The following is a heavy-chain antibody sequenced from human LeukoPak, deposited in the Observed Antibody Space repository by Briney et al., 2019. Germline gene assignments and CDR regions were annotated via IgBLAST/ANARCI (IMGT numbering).Heavy chain of an antibody. Sequence: SETLSLTCTVSGGSISSGGYYWSWIRQHPGQGLEWIGYIYYSGSTYYNPSLKSRVTISVDTSKNQFSLKLSSVTAADTAVYYCARDNRGYCSSTSCYFGFDYWGQGTLVTVSS. D-gene: IGHD2-2*01. CDR3: ARDNRGYCSSTSCYFGFDY. CDR2: IYYSGST. V-gene: IGHV4-31*03. J-gene: IGHJ4*02. CDR1: GGSISSGGYY.